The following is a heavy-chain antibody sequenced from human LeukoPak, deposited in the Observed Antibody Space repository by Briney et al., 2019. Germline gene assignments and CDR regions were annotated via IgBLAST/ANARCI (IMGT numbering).Heavy chain of an antibody. Sequence: GGPLRLSCTASGFIFNNFGLMWVRQAPGKGLEWVSAISNDGGGTTYADFVKGLFTISRDNSKNTLFLQMNSLRAEDTALYYCAKGSSGYFADLWGQGTLVTVSS. CDR3: AKGSSGYFADL. V-gene: IGHV3-23*01. D-gene: IGHD3-22*01. CDR1: GFIFNNFG. J-gene: IGHJ5*02. CDR2: ISNDGGGT.